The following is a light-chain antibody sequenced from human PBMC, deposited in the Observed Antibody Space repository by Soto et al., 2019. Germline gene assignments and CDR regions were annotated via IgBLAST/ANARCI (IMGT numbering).Light chain of an antibody. J-gene: IGKJ1*01. CDR3: QQYNIWPGT. Sequence: EIVMTQSPATLSVSPGERATLSCRASQSVNSNLAWYQQRHGQAPSLLIYGAFNRATTISARFSGSGCGTEFTLTLTSLQCEDFAIYYCQQYNIWPGTFGQGTKVEIK. CDR2: GAF. CDR1: QSVNSN. V-gene: IGKV3D-15*01.